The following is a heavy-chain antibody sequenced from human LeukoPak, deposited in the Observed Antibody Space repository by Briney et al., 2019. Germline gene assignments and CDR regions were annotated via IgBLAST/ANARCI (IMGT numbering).Heavy chain of an antibody. CDR3: ARGTYYYEF. V-gene: IGHV3-7*04. J-gene: IGHJ4*02. CDR1: KFTFSNYW. D-gene: IGHD1-7*01. Sequence: GGSLRLSCAASKFTFSNYWMSWVRQAPGKGLEWVAYMNQLGNEKNYLDSVKGRSTISRDNAKNSLYLQMTSLRAEDTAVYYFARGTYYYEFWGQGTLVTVSS. CDR2: MNQLGNEK.